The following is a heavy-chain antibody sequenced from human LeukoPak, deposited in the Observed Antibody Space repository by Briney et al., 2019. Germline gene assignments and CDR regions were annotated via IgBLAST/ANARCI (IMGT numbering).Heavy chain of an antibody. J-gene: IGHJ4*02. Sequence: TTSETLPLTCTVSGGSISSYYWSWIRQPPGKGLEWTGYIYYSGSTNYNPSLKSRVTISVDTSKNQFSLKLSSVTAADTAVYYCARHGEYSSGWPYYFDYWGQGTLVTVSS. CDR2: IYYSGST. CDR1: GGSISSYY. CDR3: ARHGEYSSGWPYYFDY. D-gene: IGHD6-19*01. V-gene: IGHV4-59*08.